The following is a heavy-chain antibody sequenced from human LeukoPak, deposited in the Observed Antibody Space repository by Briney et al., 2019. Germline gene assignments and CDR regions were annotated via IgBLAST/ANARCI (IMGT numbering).Heavy chain of an antibody. J-gene: IGHJ4*02. CDR2: ISWNSGSI. CDR1: GFTFDDYA. Sequence: GRSLRLSCAASGFTFDDYAMHWVRQAPGKGLEWVSGISWNSGSIGYADSVKGRFTISRDNAKNSLYLQMNSLRAKDTALYYCAKDRSSGTFDYWGQGTLVTVSS. V-gene: IGHV3-9*01. D-gene: IGHD3-3*01. CDR3: AKDRSSGTFDY.